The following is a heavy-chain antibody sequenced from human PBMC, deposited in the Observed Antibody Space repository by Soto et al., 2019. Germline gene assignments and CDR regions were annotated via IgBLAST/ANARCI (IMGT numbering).Heavy chain of an antibody. CDR3: ARDPYDDHGIFFDY. CDR1: GFSFSRYA. V-gene: IGHV3-33*01. D-gene: IGHD4-17*01. CDR2: IWYDGSQK. Sequence: QVQLVESGGGVVQPGISLRLSCAASGFSFSRYAMHWVRQAPGKGLEWVAVIWYDGSQKYFADSVKGRFTISRDNSESTLSLQMNSLSGEDTAVYYCARDPYDDHGIFFDYWGQGAQVTVSS. J-gene: IGHJ4*02.